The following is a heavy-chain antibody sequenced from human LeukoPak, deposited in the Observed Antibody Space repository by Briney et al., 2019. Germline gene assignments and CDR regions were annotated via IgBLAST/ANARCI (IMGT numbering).Heavy chain of an antibody. D-gene: IGHD3-22*01. CDR1: GGSISSSSYY. Sequence: SETLSLTCTVSGGSISSSSYYWGWIRQPPGKGLEWIGSIYYSGSTYYNPSLKSRVTISVDTSKNQFSLKLSSVTAADTAVYYCARHQGLKTYYYDSSGYGGPFDPWGQGTQVTVSS. CDR3: ARHQGLKTYYYDSSGYGGPFDP. V-gene: IGHV4-39*01. J-gene: IGHJ5*02. CDR2: IYYSGST.